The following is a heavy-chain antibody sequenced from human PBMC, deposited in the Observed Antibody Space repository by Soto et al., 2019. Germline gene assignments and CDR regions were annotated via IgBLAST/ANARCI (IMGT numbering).Heavy chain of an antibody. J-gene: IGHJ4*02. V-gene: IGHV1-2*04. CDR2: ISPNSGGT. Sequence: GASVKVSCKPSGYTFTDYYIHWVRQAPGQGLEWMGWISPNSGGTNYAQKFQGWVTMTRDTSLSTAYMELSRLTSDDTGVYYCARAGAQHLDYWGQGTLVTVYS. CDR1: GYTFTDYY. D-gene: IGHD7-27*01. CDR3: ARAGAQHLDY.